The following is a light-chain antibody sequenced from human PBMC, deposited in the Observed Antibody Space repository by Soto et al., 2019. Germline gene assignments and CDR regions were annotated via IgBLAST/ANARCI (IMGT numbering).Light chain of an antibody. J-gene: IGLJ1*01. CDR3: GSYTTRSTLV. V-gene: IGLV2-14*03. CDR1: SSDVGGYNY. Sequence: QSVLAQPASVSGSPGQSITISCTGTSSDVGGYNYVSWYQQHPVKAPKLLIYDVSDRPSGVSIRFSGSKSGNTASLTISGLQAEDEADYYCGSYTTRSTLVFGTGTKVTVL. CDR2: DVS.